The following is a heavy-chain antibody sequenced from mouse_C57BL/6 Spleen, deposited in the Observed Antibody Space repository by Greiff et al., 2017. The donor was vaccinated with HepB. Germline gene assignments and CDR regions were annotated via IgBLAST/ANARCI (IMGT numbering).Heavy chain of an antibody. Sequence: DVKLVESEGGLVQPGSSMKLSCTASGFTFSDYYMAWVRQVPEKGLEWVANINYDGSSTYYLDSLKSRFIISRDNAKNILYLQMSSLKSEDTATYYCARDLGRGAMDYWGQGTSVTVSS. D-gene: IGHD4-1*01. CDR3: ARDLGRGAMDY. V-gene: IGHV5-16*01. CDR1: GFTFSDYY. J-gene: IGHJ4*01. CDR2: INYDGSST.